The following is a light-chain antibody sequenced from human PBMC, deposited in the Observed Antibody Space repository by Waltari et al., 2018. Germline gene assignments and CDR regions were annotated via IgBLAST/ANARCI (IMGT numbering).Light chain of an antibody. CDR1: SSDVGGYNV. Sequence: QSALTQPRSVSGSPGQSVTISCTGTSSDVGGYNVVSWYQQQPGKAPNFIIYEVSRRPSGAPDRFSGSKSGNTASLTSSGLQAEDEADYYCCSYADGPSWVFGGGTMLTVL. CDR3: CSYADGPSWV. J-gene: IGLJ3*02. V-gene: IGLV2-11*01. CDR2: EVS.